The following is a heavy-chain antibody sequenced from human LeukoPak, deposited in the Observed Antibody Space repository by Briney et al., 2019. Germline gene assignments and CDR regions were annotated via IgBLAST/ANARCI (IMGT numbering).Heavy chain of an antibody. D-gene: IGHD4-17*01. CDR1: GYTFTDYD. CDR3: ARGGVTTVTPFDY. Sequence: GASVKVSCKASGYTFTDYDINWVRQATGQGLEWMGWMNPNSGNTGYTQKFQGRVTMTRNTSISTAYMELSSLRSEDTAVYYCARGGVTTVTPFDYWGQGTLVTVSS. CDR2: MNPNSGNT. V-gene: IGHV1-8*01. J-gene: IGHJ4*02.